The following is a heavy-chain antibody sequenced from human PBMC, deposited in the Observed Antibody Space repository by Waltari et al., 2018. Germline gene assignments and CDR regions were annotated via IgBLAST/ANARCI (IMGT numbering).Heavy chain of an antibody. V-gene: IGHV5-51*01. Sequence: EVQLVQSGPEVKKLGESLKISCKGSGYSFTSYCICLVRPIPGKGLEWMGIIYPGDSDTRYSPSFQGQVTISADKSISTAYLQWSSLKASDTAMYYCARDAGVGATGADAFDIWGQGTMVTVSS. CDR3: ARDAGVGATGADAFDI. CDR1: GYSFTSYC. D-gene: IGHD1-26*01. J-gene: IGHJ3*02. CDR2: IYPGDSDT.